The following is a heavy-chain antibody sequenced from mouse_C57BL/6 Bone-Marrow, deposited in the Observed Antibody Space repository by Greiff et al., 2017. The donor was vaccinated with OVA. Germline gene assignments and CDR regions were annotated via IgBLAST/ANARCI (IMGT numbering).Heavy chain of an antibody. Sequence: QVHVKQPGAELVKPGASVKLSCKASGYTFTSYWMQWVKQRPGQGLEWIGEIDPSDSYTNYNQKFKGKATLTVDTSSSTAYMQLNSLTSEDSAVYYCANAVFAYWGRGTVVTVSA. CDR3: ANAVFAY. V-gene: IGHV1-50*01. CDR1: GYTFTSYW. J-gene: IGHJ3*01. CDR2: IDPSDSYT.